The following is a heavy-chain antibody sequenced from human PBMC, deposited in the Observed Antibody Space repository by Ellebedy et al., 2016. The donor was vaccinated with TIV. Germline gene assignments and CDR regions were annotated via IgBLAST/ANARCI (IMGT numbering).Heavy chain of an antibody. CDR2: IYHSGST. CDR3: AGYPRYDSFDY. Sequence: SETLSLTCTVSGYSISSGYYWGWIRQPPGKGLEWIGRIYHSGSTYYSPSLKSRVTISVDTSKNQFSLKLSSVTAADTAVYYCAGYPRYDSFDYWGQGTLVTVSS. CDR1: GYSISSGYY. D-gene: IGHD3-3*01. V-gene: IGHV4-38-2*02. J-gene: IGHJ4*02.